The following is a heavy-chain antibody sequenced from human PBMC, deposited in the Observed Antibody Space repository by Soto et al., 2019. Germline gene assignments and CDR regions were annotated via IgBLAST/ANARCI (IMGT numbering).Heavy chain of an antibody. CDR1: GGSISSSSYY. V-gene: IGHV4-39*01. CDR2: IYYSGST. J-gene: IGHJ5*02. Sequence: SETLSLTCTVSGGSISSSSYYWGWIRQPPGKGLEWIGSIYYSGSTYYNPSLKSRVTISVDTSKNQFSLKLSSVTAADTAVYYCARHFCGFDPWGQGTLVTV. CDR3: ARHFCGFDP.